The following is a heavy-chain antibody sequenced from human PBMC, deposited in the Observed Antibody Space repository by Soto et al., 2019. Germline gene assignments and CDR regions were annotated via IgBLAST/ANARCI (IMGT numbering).Heavy chain of an antibody. J-gene: IGHJ4*02. CDR2: IWYDGSNK. D-gene: IGHD5-12*01. V-gene: IGHV3-33*01. Sequence: GGSLRLSCAASGFTFSSYGMHWVRQAPGKGLEWVAVIWYDGSNKYYADSVKGRFTISRDNSKNTLYLQMNSLRAEDTAVYYCAAFHRVEMATSYWGQGTLVTVSS. CDR1: GFTFSSYG. CDR3: AAFHRVEMATSY.